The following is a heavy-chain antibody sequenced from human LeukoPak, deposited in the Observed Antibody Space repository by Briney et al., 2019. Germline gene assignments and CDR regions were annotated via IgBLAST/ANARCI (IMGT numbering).Heavy chain of an antibody. V-gene: IGHV1-2*02. Sequence: ASVKVSCTASGYTFTGYYMHWVRQAPGQGLEWMGWINPNSGGTNYAQKFQGRVTMTRDTSISTAYMELSRLRSDDTAVYYCARGACGGDCFTLFDYWGQGTLVTVSS. J-gene: IGHJ4*02. CDR3: ARGACGGDCFTLFDY. CDR2: INPNSGGT. CDR1: GYTFTGYY. D-gene: IGHD2-21*02.